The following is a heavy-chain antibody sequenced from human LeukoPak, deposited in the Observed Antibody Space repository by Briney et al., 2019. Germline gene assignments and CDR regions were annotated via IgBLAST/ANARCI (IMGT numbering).Heavy chain of an antibody. CDR2: ISTSSSTM. D-gene: IGHD4-17*01. CDR3: ARLYGDYVYWYFDL. V-gene: IGHV3-48*01. CDR1: GFTFSYYS. J-gene: IGHJ2*01. Sequence: GGSLRLSCAASGFTFSYYSMNWVRQAPGKGLEWVSYISTSSSTMYYADSVKGRFTISRDNARNSLYLQMNSLRAEDTAVYFCARLYGDYVYWYFDLWGRGTLVTVSS.